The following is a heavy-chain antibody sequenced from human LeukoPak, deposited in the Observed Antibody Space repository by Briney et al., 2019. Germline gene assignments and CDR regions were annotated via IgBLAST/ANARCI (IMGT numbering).Heavy chain of an antibody. CDR3: ARDPLRVNYDFWSGYLYYFDY. CDR2: ITGYNANT. CDR1: GYSFTTFG. Sequence: ASVKVSCKTSGYSFTTFGISWVRQAPGQGLEWMGWITGYNANTNYAQKFQGRVTMTVDTSTTTVFMELRSLESDDTAVYYCARDPLRVNYDFWSGYLYYFDYWGQGTLVTVSS. D-gene: IGHD3-3*01. V-gene: IGHV1-18*01. J-gene: IGHJ4*02.